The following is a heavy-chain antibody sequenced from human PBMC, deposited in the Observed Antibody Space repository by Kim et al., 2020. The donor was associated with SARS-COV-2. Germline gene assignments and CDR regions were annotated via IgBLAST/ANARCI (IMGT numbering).Heavy chain of an antibody. J-gene: IGHJ6*02. CDR2: INHSGST. V-gene: IGHV4-34*01. CDR1: GGSFSGYY. CDR3: AREKGQGPGMDYGMDD. Sequence: SETLSLTCAVYGGSFSGYYWSWIRQPPGKGLEWIGEINHSGSTNYNASPKSRVTISVDTSTNQFSLKLSSVTGADTAAYYCAREKGQGPGMDYGMDDGG.